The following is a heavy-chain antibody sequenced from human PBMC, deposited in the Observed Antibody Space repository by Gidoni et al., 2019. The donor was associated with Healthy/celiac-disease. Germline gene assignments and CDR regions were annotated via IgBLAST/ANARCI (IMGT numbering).Heavy chain of an antibody. Sequence: QVQLQQWGAGLLKPSETLSLTCAVYGGSFSGYYWSWIRQPPGKGLEWIGEINHSGSTNYNPSLKSRVTISVDTSKNQFSLKLSSVTAADTAVYYCAIDSSGSLYAFDIWGQGTMVTVSS. J-gene: IGHJ3*02. CDR3: AIDSSGSLYAFDI. CDR2: INHSGST. D-gene: IGHD3-22*01. V-gene: IGHV4-34*01. CDR1: GGSFSGYY.